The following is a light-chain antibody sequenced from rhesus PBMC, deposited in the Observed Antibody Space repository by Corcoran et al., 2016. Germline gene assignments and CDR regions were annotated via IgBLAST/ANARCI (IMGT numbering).Light chain of an antibody. CDR3: QQRNSYPRT. J-gene: IGKJ1*01. CDR2: DAS. CDR1: QGISSY. Sequence: DIQMTQSPSSLSASVGDRVTITCRASQGISSYLNWYQQKPGKTPKLLIYDASNLQSGVPSMFSGSGAGTEFTLTISSRQPEDFATYYCQQRNSYPRTFGQGTKVEIK. V-gene: IGKV1-38*01.